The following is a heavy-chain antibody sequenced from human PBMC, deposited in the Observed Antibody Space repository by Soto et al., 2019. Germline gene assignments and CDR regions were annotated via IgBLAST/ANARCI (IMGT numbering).Heavy chain of an antibody. J-gene: IGHJ6*02. Sequence: QVQLVQSGAEVRKPGSSVKVSCRASGGTFSTFSVSWVRQAPGQGLESMGRIIPTLGMADYAQNLQGRVTITADKSASTAYMELSSLRSGDTAVYYCAKDDIEGGMDVWGQGTTVTVSS. V-gene: IGHV1-69*04. CDR1: GGTFSTFS. CDR2: IIPTLGMA. CDR3: AKDDIEGGMDV.